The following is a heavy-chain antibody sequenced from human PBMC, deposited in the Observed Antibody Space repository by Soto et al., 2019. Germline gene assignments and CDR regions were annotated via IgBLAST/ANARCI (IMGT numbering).Heavy chain of an antibody. CDR1: GYSSTSYW. CDR2: IYPGDSDT. D-gene: IGHD6-19*01. Sequence: PGASLKISCNGSGYSSTSYWLGWVRQLLGKRQEWRGIIYPGDSDTRYSTSFQGQVSISADKSISTAYLQWSSLKASDTAMYYCARRGAVAGDYYYGMDVWGQGTTVTVSS. V-gene: IGHV5-51*01. CDR3: ARRGAVAGDYYYGMDV. J-gene: IGHJ6*02.